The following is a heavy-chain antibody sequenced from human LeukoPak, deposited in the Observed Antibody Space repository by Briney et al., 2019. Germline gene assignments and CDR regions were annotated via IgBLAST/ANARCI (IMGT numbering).Heavy chain of an antibody. CDR3: ARHSGYSYGPFVY. CDR2: IYYSGST. V-gene: IGHV4-59*08. J-gene: IGHJ4*02. D-gene: IGHD5-18*01. Sequence: SETLSLTCTVSGGSISSYYWSWIRQPPGKGLEWIGYIYYSGSTNYNPSLKSRVTISVDTSKNQFSLKLSSVTAADTAAYYCARHSGYSYGPFVYWGQGTLVTVSS. CDR1: GGSISSYY.